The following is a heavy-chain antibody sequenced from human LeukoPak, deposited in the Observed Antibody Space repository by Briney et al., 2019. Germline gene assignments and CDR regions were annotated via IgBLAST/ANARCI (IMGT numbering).Heavy chain of an antibody. V-gene: IGHV4-31*03. CDR3: ARISPYYYDSRGAFDI. CDR2: IYYSGRT. D-gene: IGHD3-22*01. J-gene: IGHJ3*02. Sequence: PSQTLSLTCTVSGGSISSGGYYWSWIRQHPGKGLEWIGYIYYSGRTNYNPSLKSRVTISVDTSKNQFSLKLSSVTAADTAVYYCARISPYYYDSRGAFDIWGQGTMVTVSS. CDR1: GGSISSGGYY.